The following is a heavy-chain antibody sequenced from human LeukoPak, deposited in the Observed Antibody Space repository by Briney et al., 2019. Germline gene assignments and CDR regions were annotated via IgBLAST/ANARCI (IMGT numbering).Heavy chain of an antibody. V-gene: IGHV3-23*01. D-gene: IGHD6-19*01. CDR3: ARESRQWLVLGGVDY. J-gene: IGHJ4*02. CDR2: ISGSGAST. Sequence: GGSPRLSCAASGFTFNSYAMTWVRQAPGKGLEWVSAISGSGASTFYADSVKGRFTISRDNSKNTLYLQMNSLRAEDTAVYYCARESRQWLVLGGVDYWGQGTLVTVSS. CDR1: GFTFNSYA.